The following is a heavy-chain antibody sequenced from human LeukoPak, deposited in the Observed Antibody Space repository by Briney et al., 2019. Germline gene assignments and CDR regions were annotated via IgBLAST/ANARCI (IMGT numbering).Heavy chain of an antibody. Sequence: ASVKVSCKASGYTFTGYYMHWVRQAPGQELEWMGWINPNSGGTNYAQKFQGRVTMTRDTSISTAYMELSRLRSDDTAVYYCATTYYDILTGYYRTGGYWGQGTLVTVSS. CDR3: ATTYYDILTGYYRTGGY. D-gene: IGHD3-9*01. V-gene: IGHV1-2*02. CDR2: INPNSGGT. J-gene: IGHJ4*02. CDR1: GYTFTGYY.